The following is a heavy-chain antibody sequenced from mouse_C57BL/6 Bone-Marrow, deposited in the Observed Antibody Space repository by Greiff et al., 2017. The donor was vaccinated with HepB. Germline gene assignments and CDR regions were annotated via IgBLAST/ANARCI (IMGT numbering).Heavy chain of an antibody. Sequence: EVKVIESGGDLVKPGGSLKLSCAASGFTFSSYGMSWVRQTPDKRLEWVATISSGGSYTYYPDSVKGRFTISRDNAKNTLYLQMSSLKSEDTAMYYCARRGIYYYGSRGYFDVWGTGTTVTVSS. CDR3: ARRGIYYYGSRGYFDV. CDR2: ISSGGSYT. V-gene: IGHV5-6*02. D-gene: IGHD1-1*01. CDR1: GFTFSSYG. J-gene: IGHJ1*03.